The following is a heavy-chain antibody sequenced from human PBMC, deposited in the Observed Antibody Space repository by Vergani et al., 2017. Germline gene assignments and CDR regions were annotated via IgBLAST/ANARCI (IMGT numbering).Heavy chain of an antibody. V-gene: IGHV4-39*01. Sequence: QLQLQESGPGLVKPSETLSLTCTVSGGSISSSSYYWGWLRQPPGKGLEWIGSIYYSGSTYYNPSLKSRVTISVDTSKNQFSLKLGTVTAADTAVYYCARRKYYDSSGYSSSHYFDYWGQGTLVTVSS. CDR3: ARRKYYDSSGYSSSHYFDY. CDR1: GGSISSSSYY. CDR2: IYYSGST. D-gene: IGHD3-22*01. J-gene: IGHJ4*02.